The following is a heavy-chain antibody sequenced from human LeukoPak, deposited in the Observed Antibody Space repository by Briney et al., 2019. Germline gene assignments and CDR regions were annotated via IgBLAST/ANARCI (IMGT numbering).Heavy chain of an antibody. V-gene: IGHV3-48*01. CDR2: ISFSVNTK. D-gene: IGHD3-3*01. J-gene: IGHJ4*02. CDR3: ASLRFLEWSPFDY. Sequence: GGSLRLSCAASGFTFSDYSMNWVRQAPGKGLEWVSYISFSVNTKYYGDSVKGRFTISRDNSKNRLYLQMNSLRAEDTAVYYCASLRFLEWSPFDYWGQGTLVTVSS. CDR1: GFTFSDYS.